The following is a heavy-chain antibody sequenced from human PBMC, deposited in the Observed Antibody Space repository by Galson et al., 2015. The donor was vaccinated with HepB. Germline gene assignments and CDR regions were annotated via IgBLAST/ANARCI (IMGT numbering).Heavy chain of an antibody. CDR1: GFNFDDYA. J-gene: IGHJ4*02. CDR3: TKTFERIHLGELSPLDN. D-gene: IGHD3-16*02. Sequence: SLRLSCAASGFNFDDYAMHWVRQAPGKGLEWVSFISWNSATVNYADSVKGRFTISRDNAKNSLYLQMNSLTTEDTAFYHCTKTFERIHLGELSPLDNWGQGTLVTVSS. V-gene: IGHV3-9*01. CDR2: ISWNSATV.